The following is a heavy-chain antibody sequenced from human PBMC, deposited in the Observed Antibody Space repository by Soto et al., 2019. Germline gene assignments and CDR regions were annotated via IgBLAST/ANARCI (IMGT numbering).Heavy chain of an antibody. CDR2: IYYSGST. V-gene: IGHV4-30-4*01. J-gene: IGHJ5*02. D-gene: IGHD3-10*01. CDR1: GGSISSGDYY. CDR3: ARDWFGGRGWFDP. Sequence: KISETLSLTCTVSGGSISSGDYYWSWIRQPPGKGLEWIGYIYYSGSTYYNPSLKSRVTISVDTSKNQFSLKLSSVTAADTAVYYCARDWFGGRGWFDPWGQGTLVTVSS.